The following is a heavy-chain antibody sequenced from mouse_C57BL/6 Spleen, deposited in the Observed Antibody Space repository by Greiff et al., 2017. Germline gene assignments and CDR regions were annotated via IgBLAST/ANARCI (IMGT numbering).Heavy chain of an antibody. D-gene: IGHD1-1*01. CDR1: GFSFNTYA. Sequence: EVQVVESGGGLVQPKGSLKLSCAASGFSFNTYAMNWVRQAPGKGLEWVARIRSKSNNYATYYADSVKDRFTISRDDSESMLYLQMNNLKTEDTAMYYCVRTANYYGSSYRPSYYYAMDYWGQGTSVTVSS. CDR3: VRTANYYGSSYRPSYYYAMDY. V-gene: IGHV10-1*01. CDR2: IRSKSNNYAT. J-gene: IGHJ4*01.